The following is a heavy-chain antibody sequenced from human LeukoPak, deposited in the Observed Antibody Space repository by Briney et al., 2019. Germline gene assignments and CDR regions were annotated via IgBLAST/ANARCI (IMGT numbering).Heavy chain of an antibody. CDR1: GFNFSSYW. J-gene: IGHJ4*02. CDR2: IKSDGSSR. D-gene: IGHD3-10*01. V-gene: IGHV3-74*01. CDR3: ARVSGSGSHFDY. Sequence: PGGSLRLSCAASGFNFSSYWMHWVRQDSGKGLVWVSRIKSDGSSRTYADSVKGRFTISRDNAKNTLYLQMNSLRAEDTAVYYCARVSGSGSHFDYWGQGTLVTVSS.